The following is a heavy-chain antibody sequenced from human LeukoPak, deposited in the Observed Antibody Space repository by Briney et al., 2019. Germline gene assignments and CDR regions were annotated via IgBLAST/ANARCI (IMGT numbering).Heavy chain of an antibody. CDR3: AKDRHAPGRYCSSTSCLPFDP. Sequence: GGSLRLSCAASGFTFSSYDMSWVRQAPGKGLEWVAAISGSGGSTYYADSVKGRFTISRDNSEKKLYLQMNSLRAEDTAVYYCAKDRHAPGRYCSSTSCLPFDPWGQGTLVTVSS. V-gene: IGHV3-23*01. CDR1: GFTFSSYD. CDR2: ISGSGGST. D-gene: IGHD2-2*01. J-gene: IGHJ5*02.